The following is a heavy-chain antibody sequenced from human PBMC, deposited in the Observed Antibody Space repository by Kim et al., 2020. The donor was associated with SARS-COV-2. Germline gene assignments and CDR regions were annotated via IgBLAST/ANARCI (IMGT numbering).Heavy chain of an antibody. V-gene: IGHV3-33*01. CDR1: GFTFSSYG. CDR3: ARKGRFGTNRPRYYGMDV. J-gene: IGHJ6*02. D-gene: IGHD3-10*01. CDR2: IWYDGSTK. Sequence: GGSLRLSCAASGFTFSSYGMHWVRQAPGKGLEWVAVIWYDGSTKYYADSVRGRFTISRDNSKNTLYLQMNSLRAEDTAVYYCARKGRFGTNRPRYYGMDVWGQATTVTVSS.